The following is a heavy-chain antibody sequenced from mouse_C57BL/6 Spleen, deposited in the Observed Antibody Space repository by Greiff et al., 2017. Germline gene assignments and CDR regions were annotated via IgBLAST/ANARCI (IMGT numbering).Heavy chain of an antibody. J-gene: IGHJ3*01. Sequence: EVQGVESGGGLVQPGGSMKLSCVASGFTFSNYWMNWVRQSPEKGLEWVAQIRLKSDNYATHYAESVKGRFTISRDDSKSSVYLQMNNLRAEDTGIYYCTGGGLTPFAYWGQGTLVTVSA. V-gene: IGHV6-3*01. CDR3: TGGGLTPFAY. CDR2: IRLKSDNYAT. CDR1: GFTFSNYW. D-gene: IGHD2-4*01.